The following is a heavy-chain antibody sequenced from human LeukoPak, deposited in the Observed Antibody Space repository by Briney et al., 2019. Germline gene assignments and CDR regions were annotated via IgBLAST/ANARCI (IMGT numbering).Heavy chain of an antibody. CDR2: IYTSGST. CDR1: GGSISSYY. D-gene: IGHD6-13*01. Sequence: SETLSLTCTVSGGSISSYYWSWIRQPPGKGLEWIGYIYTSGSTNYNPSLESRVTISVDTSKNQFSLKLSSVTAADTAVYYCAKDARGGSWYDYWGQGTLVTVSS. V-gene: IGHV4-59*01. J-gene: IGHJ4*02. CDR3: AKDARGGSWYDY.